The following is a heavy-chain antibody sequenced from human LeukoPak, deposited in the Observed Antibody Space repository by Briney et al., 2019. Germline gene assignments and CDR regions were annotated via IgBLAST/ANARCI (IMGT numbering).Heavy chain of an antibody. J-gene: IGHJ4*02. CDR1: GYTFTGYY. V-gene: IGHV1-2*06. CDR2: INPNSGGT. Sequence: ASVKVSCKASGYTFTGYYMHWVRQAPGQGLEWMGRINPNSGGTNYAQKFQGRVTMTRDTSISTAYMELSRLRSDDTAVYYCARDWLLRYSQGGFDNWGQGTLVTVSS. CDR3: ARDWLLRYSQGGFDN. D-gene: IGHD3-9*01.